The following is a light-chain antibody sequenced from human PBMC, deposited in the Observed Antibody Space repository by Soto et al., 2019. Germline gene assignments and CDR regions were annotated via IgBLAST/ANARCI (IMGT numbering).Light chain of an antibody. CDR3: SSYTSSSTRV. Sequence: QSVLTQPASVSGSPGQSITISCTGTSSDVGGYNYVSWYQHHPGKAPKLMIYDVSNRPSGVSNRFSGSKSGNTGPLTISGLQAEDEADYYCSSYTSSSTRVFGGGTQLTVL. J-gene: IGLJ2*01. CDR2: DVS. V-gene: IGLV2-14*03. CDR1: SSDVGGYNY.